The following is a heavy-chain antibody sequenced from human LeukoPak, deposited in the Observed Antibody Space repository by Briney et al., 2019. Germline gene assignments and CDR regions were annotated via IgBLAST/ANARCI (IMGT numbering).Heavy chain of an antibody. D-gene: IGHD4-17*01. CDR3: ARDGLRGYGDCFDY. Sequence: GGSLRLSCAASGFTFSNYAMHWVRQAPGKGLEWVAVIWYDGSNKYYADSVKGRFTISRDNSKNTLYLQMNSLRAEDTAVYYCARDGLRGYGDCFDYWGQGTLVTVSS. V-gene: IGHV3-33*08. CDR2: IWYDGSNK. CDR1: GFTFSNYA. J-gene: IGHJ4*02.